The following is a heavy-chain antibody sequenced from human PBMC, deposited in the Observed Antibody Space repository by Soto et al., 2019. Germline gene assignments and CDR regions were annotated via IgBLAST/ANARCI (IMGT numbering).Heavy chain of an antibody. CDR1: GFTFSSYS. CDR3: ARDGGHSGYPSYYYYYGMDV. V-gene: IGHV3-21*01. Sequence: EVQLVESGGGLVKPGGSLRLSCAASGFTFSSYSMNWVRQAPGKGLEWVSSISSSSSYIYYADSVKGRFTISRDNAKNSLYLQMNSLRAEDTAVYYCARDGGHSGYPSYYYYYGMDVWGQGTTVTVSS. D-gene: IGHD3-22*01. CDR2: ISSSSSYI. J-gene: IGHJ6*02.